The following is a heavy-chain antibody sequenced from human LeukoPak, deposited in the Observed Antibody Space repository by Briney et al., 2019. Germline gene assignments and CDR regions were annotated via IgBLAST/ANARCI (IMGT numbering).Heavy chain of an antibody. D-gene: IGHD6-13*01. Sequence: SETLSLTCAVYGGSFSGNYWTWIRQPPGKGLEWIGEITHSGSNNYNPSLKSRVIISVDTSKNRFSLNLISVTAADTAVYYCARAPAAAATIDYWGQGTLVTVSS. V-gene: IGHV4-34*01. CDR3: ARAPAAAATIDY. CDR1: GGSFSGNY. J-gene: IGHJ4*02. CDR2: ITHSGSN.